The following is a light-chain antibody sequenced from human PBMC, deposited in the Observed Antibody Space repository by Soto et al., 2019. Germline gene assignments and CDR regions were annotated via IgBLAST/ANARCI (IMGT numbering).Light chain of an antibody. CDR1: SGYVGALNF. CDR3: SSYITTTTRV. CDR2: EVS. Sequence: QSALTQPASVSGSPGQSITISCTGTSGYVGALNFVSWYQQHPGRAPKLLIYEVSNRPSGVSNRFSGSKSGNTASLTISGLQAEDEADYYCSSYITTTTRVFGTGTKLTVL. V-gene: IGLV2-14*01. J-gene: IGLJ1*01.